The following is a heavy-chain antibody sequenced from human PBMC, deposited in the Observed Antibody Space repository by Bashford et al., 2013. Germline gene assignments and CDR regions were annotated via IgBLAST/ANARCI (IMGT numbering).Heavy chain of an antibody. V-gene: IGHV4-30-4*01. CDR2: IYDSGST. Sequence: SETLSLTCNVSGGSISSRDYYWTWIRQPPGKGLEWIGNIYDSGSTYYNPSLKSRVTISVDTSKNQFSLKLSSVTAADTAVYYCARSPFDYFDYWGQGTLVTVSS. J-gene: IGHJ4*02. CDR1: GGSISSRDYY. CDR3: ARSPFDYFDY.